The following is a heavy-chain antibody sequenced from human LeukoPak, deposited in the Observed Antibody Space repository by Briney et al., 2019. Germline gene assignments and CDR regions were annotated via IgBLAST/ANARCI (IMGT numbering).Heavy chain of an antibody. V-gene: IGHV2-5*01. CDR3: ARRFSDSCFDY. CDR1: GFSLSTSGVG. J-gene: IGHJ4*02. CDR2: IYWNDDK. Sequence: SGPTLVNPTQTLTLTCTFSGFSLSTSGVGVCWIRQPPGKALEWLAVIYWNDDKRYSPSLKSRLTITKDTSKNQVVLTMTNMDPVDTATYYCARRFSDSCFDYWGQGTLVTVSS. D-gene: IGHD2-21*02.